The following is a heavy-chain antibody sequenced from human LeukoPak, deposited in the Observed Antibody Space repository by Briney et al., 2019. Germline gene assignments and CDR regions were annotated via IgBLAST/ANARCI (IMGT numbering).Heavy chain of an antibody. V-gene: IGHV3-66*01. CDR1: GFTVSSNF. CDR2: IYSGGDT. D-gene: IGHD3-22*01. J-gene: IGHJ3*02. CDR3: ARDHGYYDSSGYHWGAFDI. Sequence: PGASLRLSCAASGFTVSSNFMTWVRQAPGKGLEWVSVIYSGGDTKYADSVKGRFTISRDNSKNTLYLQMNSLRAEDTAVYYCARDHGYYDSSGYHWGAFDIWGQGTRVTVSS.